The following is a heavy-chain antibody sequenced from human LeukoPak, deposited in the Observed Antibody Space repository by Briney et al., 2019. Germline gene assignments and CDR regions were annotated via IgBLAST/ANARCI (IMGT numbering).Heavy chain of an antibody. CDR1: GFTFSSYA. D-gene: IGHD6-19*01. Sequence: GGSLRLSCSASGFTFSSYAMHWVRQAPGKGLEFLSGIRSNGGSTYYADSVKGRFTISRDNSKNTVYLQMSSLRVEDTAVYYCVKDGYDTGWYYYLDYWGQGTLVTVSS. CDR3: VKDGYDTGWYYYLDY. J-gene: IGHJ4*02. V-gene: IGHV3-64D*06. CDR2: IRSNGGST.